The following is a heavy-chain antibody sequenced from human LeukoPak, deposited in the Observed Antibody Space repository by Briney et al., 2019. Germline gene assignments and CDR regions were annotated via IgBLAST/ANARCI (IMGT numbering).Heavy chain of an antibody. D-gene: IGHD6-13*01. J-gene: IGHJ4*02. V-gene: IGHV4-59*08. Sequence: PSETLSLTCTVSGGSISSYYWSWIRQPPGQGLEWIGYIYYSGSTNYNPSLKSRVTISVDTSKNQFSLKLSSVTAADTAVYYCARHRLAAAGPDYWGQGTLVTVSS. CDR2: IYYSGST. CDR3: ARHRLAAAGPDY. CDR1: GGSISSYY.